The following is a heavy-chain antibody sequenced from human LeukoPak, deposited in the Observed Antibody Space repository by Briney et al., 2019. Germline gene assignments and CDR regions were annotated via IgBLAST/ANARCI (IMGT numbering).Heavy chain of an antibody. CDR1: GFTFSSYS. J-gene: IGHJ5*02. V-gene: IGHV3-30*03. CDR3: ARAKGLIHINWFGP. CDR2: ISYDGSNK. Sequence: PGGSLRLSCAASGFTFSSYSMNWVRQAPGKGLEWVAVISYDGSNKYYADSVKGRFSISRDNSKNTLYLQMNSLRAEDTAVYYCARAKGLIHINWFGPWGQGTLVTVSS.